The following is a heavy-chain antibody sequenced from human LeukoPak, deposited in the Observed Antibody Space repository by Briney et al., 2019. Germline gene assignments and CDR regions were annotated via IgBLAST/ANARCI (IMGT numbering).Heavy chain of an antibody. CDR3: ARGPPYGSRSDYLDS. Sequence: PGGSLRLSCAASGFTFSDNWMTWVRQAPGKGLEWVASVKKDASEKNYVDSVKGRFTISRDNAKNSLYLQMNSLRVEDTAVYYCARGPPYGSRSDYLDSWGQGILVTVSS. J-gene: IGHJ4*02. D-gene: IGHD3-10*01. V-gene: IGHV3-7*01. CDR1: GFTFSDNW. CDR2: VKKDASEK.